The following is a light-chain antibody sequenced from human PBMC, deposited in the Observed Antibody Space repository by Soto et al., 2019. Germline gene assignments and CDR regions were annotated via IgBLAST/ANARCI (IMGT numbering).Light chain of an antibody. CDR1: QSVSSD. V-gene: IGKV3-15*01. Sequence: EVVMTQSPATLFVSPGERATLSCRASQSVSSDLAWYQQKPGQPPRLLVFGASTRATGIPAGFSGLGSGRHFTLTISSLQSEAFAAYYCQQYNSWPRTLGQGTKVDIK. J-gene: IGKJ1*01. CDR2: GAS. CDR3: QQYNSWPRT.